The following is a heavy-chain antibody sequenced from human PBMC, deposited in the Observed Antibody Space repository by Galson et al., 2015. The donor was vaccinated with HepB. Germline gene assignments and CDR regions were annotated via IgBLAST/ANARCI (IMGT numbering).Heavy chain of an antibody. CDR2: IYPGDSDT. D-gene: IGHD3-3*01. V-gene: IGHV5-51*01. Sequence: QSGAEVTKPGESLKISCTGSGRRFSNYWSAWVRQVPGKGLEWMGIIYPGDSDTRYSPSFQGQVTISADKSTAYLHWSSLKASDTAIYYCARRVDFWNYGMDVWGQGTTVTVS. CDR3: ARRVDFWNYGMDV. J-gene: IGHJ6*02. CDR1: GRRFSNYW.